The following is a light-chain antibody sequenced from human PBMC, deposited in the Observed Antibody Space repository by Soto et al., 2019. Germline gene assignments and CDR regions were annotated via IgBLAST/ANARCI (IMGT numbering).Light chain of an antibody. J-gene: IGLJ3*02. CDR2: SNN. CDR1: SSNIGSNT. V-gene: IGLV1-44*01. CDR3: AAWDDSLNAWV. Sequence: QSVLTQPPSASGTPGQRVTISCSGSSSNIGSNTVNWYQQLPGTAPKLHIYSNNQRPSGVPDRFSGSKSGTSASLAISGLQCEDEADDYCAAWDDSLNAWVFGGGTKLTVL.